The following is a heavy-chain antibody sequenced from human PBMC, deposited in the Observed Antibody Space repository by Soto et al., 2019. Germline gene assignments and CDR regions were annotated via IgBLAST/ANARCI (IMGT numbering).Heavy chain of an antibody. J-gene: IGHJ4*02. V-gene: IGHV3-30*18. CDR3: AKDRVESGLGEVDY. D-gene: IGHD3-16*01. CDR1: GFSFSNHG. CDR2: ISYDGSKN. Sequence: ESGGGVVQPGRSLRLSCAASGFSFSNHGMHWVRQAPGKGLEWVAVISYDGSKNYYIQSVKGRFTISRDNSKNTLYLQMNNLGPEDTAVYYCAKDRVESGLGEVDYWGQGTLVTVSS.